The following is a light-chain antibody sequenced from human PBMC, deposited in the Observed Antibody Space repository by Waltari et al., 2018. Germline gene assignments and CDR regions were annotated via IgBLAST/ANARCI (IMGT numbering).Light chain of an antibody. Sequence: SYELTQTPSVSVSPGQQARITCPGHELPRKYAYWFQQKSGQATRLVIYEDTKRPSGIPERFSGSSSGTVATLTITGAQVDDEADYYCYSSDSTGLRVFGGGTTVVVL. J-gene: IGLJ1*01. CDR2: EDT. CDR1: ELPRKY. V-gene: IGLV3-10*01. CDR3: YSSDSTGLRV.